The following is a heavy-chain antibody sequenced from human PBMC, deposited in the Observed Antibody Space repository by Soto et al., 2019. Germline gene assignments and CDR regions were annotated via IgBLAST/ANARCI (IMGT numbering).Heavy chain of an antibody. Sequence: GASVKVSCEASGYTFTGYYMHWVRQAPGQGLEWMGWINPNSGGTNYAQKFQGRVTMTRDTSISTAYMELSGLRSDDTAVYYCARETGSGSSPDAFDIWGQGTMVTVSS. CDR1: GYTFTGYY. CDR2: INPNSGGT. J-gene: IGHJ3*02. V-gene: IGHV1-2*02. CDR3: ARETGSGSSPDAFDI. D-gene: IGHD1-26*01.